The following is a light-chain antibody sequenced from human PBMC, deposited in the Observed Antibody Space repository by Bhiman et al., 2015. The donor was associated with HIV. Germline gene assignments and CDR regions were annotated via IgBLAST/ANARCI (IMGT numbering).Light chain of an antibody. V-gene: IGLV2-8*01. J-gene: IGLJ2*01. Sequence: QSALTQPRSVSGSPGHSVTISCTGTSSDVGGYNYVSWYQQPPGKAPKLMIYEVSKRPSGVPDRFSGSKSGNTASLTVSGLQAEDEADYYCSSYAGSNNYVVFGGGTKLTVL. CDR2: EVS. CDR3: SSYAGSNNYVV. CDR1: SSDVGGYNY.